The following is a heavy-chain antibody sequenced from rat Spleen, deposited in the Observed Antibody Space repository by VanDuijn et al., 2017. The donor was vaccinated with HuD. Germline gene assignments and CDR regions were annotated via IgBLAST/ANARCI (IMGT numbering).Heavy chain of an antibody. V-gene: IGHV5-25*01. D-gene: IGHD1-12*02. Sequence: EVQLVESGGGLVQPGRSMKLSCAASGFTFSNYYMAWVRQAPTKGLEWVAYISTGGDNTYYRDSVKGRFTISRDNAQNTLYLQMNSLRSEDTATYYCTRGPIITMMVVCVMDAWGQGASVTVSS. CDR1: GFTFSNYY. J-gene: IGHJ4*01. CDR3: TRGPIITMMVVCVMDA. CDR2: ISTGGDNT.